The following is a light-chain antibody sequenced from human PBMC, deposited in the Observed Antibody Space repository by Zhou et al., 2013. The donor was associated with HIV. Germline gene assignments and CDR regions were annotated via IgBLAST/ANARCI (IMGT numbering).Light chain of an antibody. V-gene: IGKV1-39*01. CDR2: AAS. CDR1: QSISSY. CDR3: QQYDNLCS. J-gene: IGKJ2*04. Sequence: DIQMTQSPSSLSASVGDRVTITCRASQSISSYLNWYQQKPGKAPKLLIYAASSLQSGVPSRFSGSGSGTDFTLTISSLQPEDIATYYCQQYDNLCSFGQGTKLEIK.